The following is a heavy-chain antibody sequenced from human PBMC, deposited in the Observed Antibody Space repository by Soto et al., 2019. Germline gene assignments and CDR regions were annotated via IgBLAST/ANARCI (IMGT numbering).Heavy chain of an antibody. Sequence: SETLSLTCAVYGGSFSGYYWSWIRQPPGKRLEWIGEINHSGSTNYNPSLKSRVTISVDTSKNQFSLKLSSVTAADTAVYYCARGPGGVIVNGARGMPHSDAFDIWGQGTMVTVSS. CDR1: GGSFSGYY. J-gene: IGHJ3*02. CDR3: ARGPGGVIVNGARGMPHSDAFDI. D-gene: IGHD3-16*02. CDR2: INHSGST. V-gene: IGHV4-34*01.